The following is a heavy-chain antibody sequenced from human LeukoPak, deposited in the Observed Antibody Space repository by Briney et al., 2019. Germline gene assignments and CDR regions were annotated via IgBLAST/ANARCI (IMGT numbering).Heavy chain of an antibody. D-gene: IGHD1-26*01. CDR2: INPGGGST. J-gene: IGHJ4*02. Sequence: ASVKVSCKAYGYTFTNYYLHWVRQAPGQGLEWMGIINPGGGSTNYAEKFQGRVAMTRDTSTSTVYVELNSLRSEDTAVYYCARDRGEGATPYFYCSGKGTLVTDSS. CDR3: ARDRGEGATPYFYC. CDR1: GYTFTNYY. V-gene: IGHV1-46*01.